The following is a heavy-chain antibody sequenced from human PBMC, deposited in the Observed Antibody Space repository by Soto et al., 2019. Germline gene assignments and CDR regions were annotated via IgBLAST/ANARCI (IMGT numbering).Heavy chain of an antibody. CDR3: ARARRGVVLVAARDMDV. CDR1: GGSISSDY. J-gene: IGHJ6*02. Sequence: QVQLQESGPGLVKPSETLSLTCSVSGGSISSDYWSWIRQPPGKGLDWIGYIYYTGSTNYNPALMSRSTTSVDASKNQFALSLRSVPAADTAVYYCARARRGVVLVAARDMDVWGQGTTVTVSS. CDR2: IYYTGST. V-gene: IGHV4-59*01. D-gene: IGHD2-15*01.